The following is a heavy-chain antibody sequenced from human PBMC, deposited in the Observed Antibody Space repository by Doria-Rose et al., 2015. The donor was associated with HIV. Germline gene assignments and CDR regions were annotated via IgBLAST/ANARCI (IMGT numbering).Heavy chain of an antibody. D-gene: IGHD6-13*01. V-gene: IGHV2-26*01. CDR2: IFSDDER. J-gene: IGHJ4*02. CDR1: GVSLSSPGMG. Sequence: QVQLVQSSPVLVKPTETLTLTCTVSGVSLSSPGMGVSWIRQPPGKALEWLANIFSDDERSYKTSLKSRFTISRGISKSQVVLTMADMDPVDTATYYCARIKSSRWYHKYYFDFWGQGTLVIVSA. CDR3: ARIKSSRWYHKYYFDF.